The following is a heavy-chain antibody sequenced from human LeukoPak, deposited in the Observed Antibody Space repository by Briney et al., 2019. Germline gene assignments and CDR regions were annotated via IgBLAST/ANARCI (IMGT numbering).Heavy chain of an antibody. V-gene: IGHV3-9*01. CDR2: ISWNSGSI. CDR1: GFTFDNYA. Sequence: GGSLRLSCAASGFTFDNYAMHWGRQAPGKGLEWVSGISWNSGSIGYADSVRGRFTISRGSARNSLYLQMNGLGLEDTAFYYCAKDMDYGSSWSGVIDLWGRGTLVTVSS. CDR3: AKDMDYGSSWSGVIDL. J-gene: IGHJ2*01. D-gene: IGHD6-13*01.